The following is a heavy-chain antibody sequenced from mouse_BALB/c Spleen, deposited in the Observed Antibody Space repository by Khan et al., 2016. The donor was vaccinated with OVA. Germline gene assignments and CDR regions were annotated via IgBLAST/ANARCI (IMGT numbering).Heavy chain of an antibody. Sequence: QVQLQQSGAELVRPGTSVKMSCKAAGYTFTNYWIGWVKQRPGHGLEWIGDIYPGGGYTNYNEKFKGKATMTTDTSSSTAYMQLSSLTSEDSAVYYCARGGAARATWDYFDYWGQGTSLTVSS. CDR1: GYTFTNYW. V-gene: IGHV1-63*02. J-gene: IGHJ2*03. D-gene: IGHD3-1*01. CDR2: IYPGGGYT. CDR3: ARGGAARATWDYFDY.